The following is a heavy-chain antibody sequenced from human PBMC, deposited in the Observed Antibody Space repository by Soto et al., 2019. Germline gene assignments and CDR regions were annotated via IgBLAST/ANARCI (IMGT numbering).Heavy chain of an antibody. D-gene: IGHD6-13*01. Sequence: VHLVESGGGLVKPGQSLRLSCGPSGFTIGDHAVAWFRQTPGKGLEWLSLMKSQAYGGTTEYAASVKGRFTISRDDSKGLAYLQMSSLKTDDTAIYYCSSSSSWMYYFDFWGQGTLVTVSS. CDR1: GFTIGDHA. J-gene: IGHJ4*02. CDR2: MKSQAYGGTT. V-gene: IGHV3-49*05. CDR3: SSSSSWMYYFDF.